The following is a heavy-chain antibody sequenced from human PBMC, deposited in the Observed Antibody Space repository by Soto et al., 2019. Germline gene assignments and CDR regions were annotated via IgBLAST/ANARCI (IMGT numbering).Heavy chain of an antibody. J-gene: IGHJ4*02. V-gene: IGHV1-69*02. CDR2: IIPFLSIT. Sequence: QVQLVQSGAEVKKPGSSVKVSCKPSGGTFTSYTFSWVRQAPGQGFEWMGRIIPFLSITNYAQKFQGRVSITADKSTSTAYMELSSLTSEDTALYFCARTPTRSTDDAYFDLWGQGTLVTVSS. CDR1: GGTFTSYT. CDR3: ARTPTRSTDDAYFDL. D-gene: IGHD1-1*01.